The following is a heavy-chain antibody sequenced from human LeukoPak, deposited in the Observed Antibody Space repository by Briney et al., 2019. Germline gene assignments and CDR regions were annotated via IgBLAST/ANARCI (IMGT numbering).Heavy chain of an antibody. CDR2: INPSGGST. V-gene: IGHV1-46*01. J-gene: IGHJ4*02. CDR3: ARVYYGSGSYYNPYYFDY. D-gene: IGHD3-10*01. Sequence: ASVKVSCKASGYTFTSYYIHWVRQAPGQGLEWMGIINPSGGSTSYVQKFQGRVTMTRDMSTSTVYMELRSLRSDDTAVYYCARVYYGSGSYYNPYYFDYWGQGTLVTVSS. CDR1: GYTFTSYY.